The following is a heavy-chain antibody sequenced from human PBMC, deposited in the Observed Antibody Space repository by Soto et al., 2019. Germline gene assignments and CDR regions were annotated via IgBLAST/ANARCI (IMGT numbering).Heavy chain of an antibody. Sequence: QVQLVESGGGVVQPGRSLRLSCAASGFTFSSYGMHWVRQAPGKGLEWVAVISYDGSNKYYADSVKGRFTISRDNSKNTLYLQMNSLRAEDTAVYYCAKDLGTTVVTLDYWGQGTLVTVSS. CDR1: GFTFSSYG. CDR3: AKDLGTTVVTLDY. J-gene: IGHJ4*02. V-gene: IGHV3-30*18. D-gene: IGHD4-17*01. CDR2: ISYDGSNK.